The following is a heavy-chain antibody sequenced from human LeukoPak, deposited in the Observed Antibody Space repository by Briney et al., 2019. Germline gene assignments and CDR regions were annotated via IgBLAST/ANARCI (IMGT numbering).Heavy chain of an antibody. CDR1: GFTFSSYW. V-gene: IGHV3-7*01. D-gene: IGHD2-2*01. CDR2: IKQDGSEK. CDR3: ARDVPSGDIVVVPAAKAFDP. J-gene: IGHJ5*02. Sequence: GGSLRLSCAASGFTFSSYWMSWVRQAPGKGLEWVANIKQDGSEKYYVDSVKGRFTISRDNAKNSLYLQMNSLRAEDTAVYYCARDVPSGDIVVVPAAKAFDPRGQGTLVTVSS.